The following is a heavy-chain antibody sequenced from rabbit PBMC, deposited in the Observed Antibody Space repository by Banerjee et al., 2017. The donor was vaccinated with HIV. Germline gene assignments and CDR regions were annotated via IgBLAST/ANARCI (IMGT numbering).Heavy chain of an antibody. CDR3: ARNGGMLDYNL. V-gene: IGHV1S45*01. Sequence: QEQLVESGGGLVKPGGSLTLTCKASGFTFSGYYWMCWVRQAPGKGREWIACIYAGSSGGTYYANWAKGRFTISKTSSTTVTLQMTSLTAADTATYFCARNGGMLDYNLWGQGTLVTVS. CDR2: IYAGSSGGT. CDR1: GFTFSGYYW. D-gene: IGHD6-1*01. J-gene: IGHJ4*01.